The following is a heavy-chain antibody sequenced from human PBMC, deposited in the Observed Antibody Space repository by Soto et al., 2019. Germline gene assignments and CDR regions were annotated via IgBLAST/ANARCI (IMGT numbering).Heavy chain of an antibody. D-gene: IGHD4-17*01. Sequence: ASVKVSCKASGYTFTGYYMHWVRQAPGQGLEWMGWINPNSGGTNYAQKFQGWVTMTRDTSISTAYMELSRLRSDDTAVYYCARGGTTVTDYYYYYGMDVWGQGTTVTVSS. CDR2: INPNSGGT. CDR3: ARGGTTVTDYYYYYGMDV. V-gene: IGHV1-2*04. CDR1: GYTFTGYY. J-gene: IGHJ6*02.